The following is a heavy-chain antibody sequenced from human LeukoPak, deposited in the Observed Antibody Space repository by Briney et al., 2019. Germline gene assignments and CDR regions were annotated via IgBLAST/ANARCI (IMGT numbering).Heavy chain of an antibody. CDR3: ARGFWFDP. CDR1: GGSLRSSNYY. J-gene: IGHJ5*02. V-gene: IGHV4-39*07. Sequence: SETLSLTCTVSGGSLRSSNYYWGWIRQPPGKGLEWIGSIYYSGSTYYNPSLKSRVTISVDTSKNEFSLKLSSVTAADTAVYYCARGFWFDPWGQGTLVTVSS. CDR2: IYYSGST.